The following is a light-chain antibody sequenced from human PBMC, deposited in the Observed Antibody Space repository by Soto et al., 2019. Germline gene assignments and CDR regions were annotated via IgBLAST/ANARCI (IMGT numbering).Light chain of an antibody. Sequence: EIVLTQSPGILSLSPGERATLSCRARQSVTKNNLIWYQQKPGQAPRLLIYGASIRATGIPARFSGSGSGTDFTLTIIILVPEDFAVYYCQQRSNWPITFGQGTLLEIK. V-gene: IGKV3-11*01. J-gene: IGKJ5*01. CDR2: GAS. CDR3: QQRSNWPIT. CDR1: QSVTKNN.